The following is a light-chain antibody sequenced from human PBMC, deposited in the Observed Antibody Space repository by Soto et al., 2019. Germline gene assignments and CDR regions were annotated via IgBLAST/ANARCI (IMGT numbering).Light chain of an antibody. J-gene: IGKJ1*01. Sequence: EIVMTQSPATLSVSPGERATLSCRASQSVSSNLAWYRQNPGQAPRLLIFGASTRATGIPARFSGSGSGTEFTLTISSLQSEDFAVYYCQQGKTFGQGTKVDIK. CDR1: QSVSSN. V-gene: IGKV3-15*01. CDR3: QQGKT. CDR2: GAS.